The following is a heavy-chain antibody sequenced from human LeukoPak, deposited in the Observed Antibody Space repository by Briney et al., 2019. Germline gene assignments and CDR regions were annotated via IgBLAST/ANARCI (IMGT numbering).Heavy chain of an antibody. CDR3: ARGYSGYDAFDY. CDR1: GGSISSSNW. V-gene: IGHV4-4*02. D-gene: IGHD5-12*01. J-gene: IGHJ4*02. CDR2: IYHSGST. Sequence: SGTLSLTCAVSGGSISSSNWWSWVRQPPGKGLEWIGEIYHSGSTNYNPSLKSRVTISVDTSKNQFSLKLSSVTAADTAVYYCARGYSGYDAFDYWGQGTLVTVSS.